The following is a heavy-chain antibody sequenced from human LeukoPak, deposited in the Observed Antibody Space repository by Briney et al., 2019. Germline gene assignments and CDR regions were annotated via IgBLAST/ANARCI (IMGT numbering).Heavy chain of an antibody. D-gene: IGHD3-9*01. CDR2: ISAYNANT. CDR1: GYTFTNYG. Sequence: ASVKVSCKASGYTFTNYGITWVRQAPGQGLEWMGWISAYNANTNYAQKFQGRVTMTTDTSTSTVYMELRSLRSDDTAIYYCARTDYDILTGARMDVWGKGTTVTVTS. CDR3: ARTDYDILTGARMDV. J-gene: IGHJ6*04. V-gene: IGHV1-18*04.